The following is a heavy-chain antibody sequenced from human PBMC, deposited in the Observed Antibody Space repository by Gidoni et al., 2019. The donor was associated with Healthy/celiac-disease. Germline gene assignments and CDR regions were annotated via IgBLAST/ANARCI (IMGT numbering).Heavy chain of an antibody. D-gene: IGHD6-13*01. J-gene: IGHJ4*02. CDR1: GFTCSSYW. CDR2: IKQDGSEK. V-gene: IGHV3-7*04. CDR3: ARDGSVAAAGSDY. Sequence: EVQLVESGGGLVQPGGSLRLSCAASGFTCSSYWMSWVRQAPGKGLEWVGNIKQDGSEKYYVDSVKGRFTISRDNAKNSLYLQMNSLRAEDTAVYYCARDGSVAAAGSDYWGQGTLVTVSS.